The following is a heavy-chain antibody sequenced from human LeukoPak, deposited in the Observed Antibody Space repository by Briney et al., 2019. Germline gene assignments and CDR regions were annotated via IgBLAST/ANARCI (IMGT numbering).Heavy chain of an antibody. Sequence: GGSLRLSCAASGFTFSNYAMSWVRQAPGKGLEWVAVISSDGSNKYYADSVKGRFTISRDDSKNTLYLQMNNLRPEDTAVYYCARGRYYDSSGYPTEDYWGQGTLVTVSS. D-gene: IGHD3-22*01. CDR3: ARGRYYDSSGYPTEDY. CDR2: ISSDGSNK. V-gene: IGHV3-30*04. CDR1: GFTFSNYA. J-gene: IGHJ4*02.